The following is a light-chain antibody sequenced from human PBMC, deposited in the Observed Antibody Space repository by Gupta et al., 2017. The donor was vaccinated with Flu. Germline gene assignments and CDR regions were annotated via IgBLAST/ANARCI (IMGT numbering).Light chain of an antibody. Sequence: SSLSASVGDRVIITCRASQSISSYLHWYQQKPGKAPKLLIYAASSLQSGVPSRFSGSGSGTDFTLTISSLQPEDFATYFCLQSDSSSPQTFGGGTRVEIK. V-gene: IGKV1-39*01. J-gene: IGKJ4*01. CDR3: LQSDSSSPQT. CDR1: QSISSY. CDR2: AAS.